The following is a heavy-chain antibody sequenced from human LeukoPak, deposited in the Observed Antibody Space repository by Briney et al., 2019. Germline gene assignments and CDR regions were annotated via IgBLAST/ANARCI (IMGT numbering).Heavy chain of an antibody. CDR2: IYFTGST. V-gene: IGHV4-39*01. J-gene: IGHJ5*02. Sequence: PETLSLTCTVSGGSISNKHFYWGWIRQPPGKGLEWVGSIYFTGSTYYHPSLESRVTISVDTSKNQFSLKVSAVTAADTAVYHCAKSRGRGSFDPWGQGTLVIVSS. D-gene: IGHD5-24*01. CDR3: AKSRGRGSFDP. CDR1: GGSISNKHFY.